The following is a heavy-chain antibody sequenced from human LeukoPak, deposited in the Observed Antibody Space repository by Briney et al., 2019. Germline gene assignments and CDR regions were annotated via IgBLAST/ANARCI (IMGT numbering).Heavy chain of an antibody. CDR1: GFTFSGFA. CDR3: AKSSDYYDSSRFDY. CDR2: ISGSGGST. D-gene: IGHD3-22*01. V-gene: IGHV3-23*01. Sequence: GGSLRLSCAASGFTFSGFAMSWVRRTPGKGLEWVSAISGSGGSTYYADSVKGRFTISRDNSKNTLYLQMNSLRAEDTAVYYCAKSSDYYDSSRFDYWGQGTLVTVSS. J-gene: IGHJ4*02.